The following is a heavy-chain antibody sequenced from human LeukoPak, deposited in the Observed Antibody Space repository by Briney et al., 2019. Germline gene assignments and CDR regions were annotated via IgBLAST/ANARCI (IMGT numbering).Heavy chain of an antibody. CDR1: GFTFSSYG. D-gene: IGHD3-22*01. CDR3: ARDLEDYNSGGYYFGY. V-gene: IGHV3-33*01. J-gene: IGHJ4*02. Sequence: GGSLRLSCAASGFTFSSYGMHWVRQAPGKGLEWVAVIWCDGSNKYYADSVKGRFTISRDNAKNSLYLQLDSLRAEDTAVYYCARDLEDYNSGGYYFGYWGQGTLVTVSS. CDR2: IWCDGSNK.